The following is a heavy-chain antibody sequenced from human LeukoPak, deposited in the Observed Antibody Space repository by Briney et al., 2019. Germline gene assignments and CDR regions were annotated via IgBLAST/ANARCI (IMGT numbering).Heavy chain of an antibody. Sequence: PGGSLRLSCAASGFTSSSYAMSWVRQAPGKGLEWVSAISGSGGSTYYADSVKGRFTISRDNSKNTLYLQMNSLRAEDTAVYYCALTMVRGVQLGHFDYWGQGTLVTVSS. V-gene: IGHV3-23*01. J-gene: IGHJ4*02. D-gene: IGHD3-10*01. CDR1: GFTSSSYA. CDR3: ALTMVRGVQLGHFDY. CDR2: ISGSGGST.